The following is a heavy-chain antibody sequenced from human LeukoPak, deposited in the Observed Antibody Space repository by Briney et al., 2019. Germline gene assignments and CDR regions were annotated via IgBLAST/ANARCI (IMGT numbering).Heavy chain of an antibody. Sequence: GGSLRLSCAASGFTFRSYGMHWVRQAPGKGLEWVAVISYDGSNKYYADSVKGRFTISRDNSKNTLYLQMNSLRAEDTAVYYCAKGAMIVVVITPFDYWGQGTLVTVSS. CDR3: AKGAMIVVVITPFDY. D-gene: IGHD3-22*01. CDR1: GFTFRSYG. V-gene: IGHV3-30*12. CDR2: ISYDGSNK. J-gene: IGHJ4*02.